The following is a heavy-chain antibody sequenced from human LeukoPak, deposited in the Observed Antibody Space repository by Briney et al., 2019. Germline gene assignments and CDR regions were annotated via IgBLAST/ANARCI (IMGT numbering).Heavy chain of an antibody. Sequence: VASVKVPCKASGGTFSSYAISWVRQAPGQGLEWMGGIIPIFGTANYAQKFQGRVTITADESTSTAYMELSSLRSEDTAVYYCASRSRYNWNYNYYYGMDVWGQGTTVTVSS. CDR2: IIPIFGTA. V-gene: IGHV1-69*01. J-gene: IGHJ6*02. CDR3: ASRSRYNWNYNYYYGMDV. CDR1: GGTFSSYA. D-gene: IGHD1-20*01.